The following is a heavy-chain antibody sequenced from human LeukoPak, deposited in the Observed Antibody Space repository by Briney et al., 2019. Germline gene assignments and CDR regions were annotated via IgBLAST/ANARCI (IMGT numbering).Heavy chain of an antibody. CDR3: AKAGSEYSSSWYLCDY. J-gene: IGHJ4*02. CDR2: VSTGSNYI. D-gene: IGHD6-13*01. V-gene: IGHV3-21*01. CDR1: GFTFSSYS. Sequence: GGSLRLSCTASGFTFSSYSLNWVRQAPGKGLEWVSSVSTGSNYIYYADSVKGRFTISRDNSKNTLYLQMNSLRAEDTAVYYCAKAGSEYSSSWYLCDYWGQGTLVTVSS.